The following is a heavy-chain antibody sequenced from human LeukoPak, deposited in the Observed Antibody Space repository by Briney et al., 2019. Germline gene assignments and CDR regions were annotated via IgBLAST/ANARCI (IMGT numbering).Heavy chain of an antibody. CDR3: ARDVVVVAATRFSYYYGMDV. D-gene: IGHD2-15*01. CDR2: IYYSGST. J-gene: IGHJ6*02. Sequence: SETLSLTCTVSGGSISSGGYYWSWIRQHPGKGLEWIGYIYYSGSTYYNPSLKSRVTISVDTSKNQFSLKLSSVTAADTAVYYCARDVVVVAATRFSYYYGMDVWGQGTTVTVPS. V-gene: IGHV4-31*03. CDR1: GGSISSGGYY.